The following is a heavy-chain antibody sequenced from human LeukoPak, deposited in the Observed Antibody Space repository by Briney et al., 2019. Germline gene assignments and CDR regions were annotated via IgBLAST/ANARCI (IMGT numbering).Heavy chain of an antibody. CDR1: GGSISSGGYS. J-gene: IGHJ4*02. Sequence: SETLSLTCAVSGGSISSGGYSWSWIRQPPGKGLEWIGYIYHSGSTYYNPSLKSRVTISVDRSKNQFSLKLSSVTAADTAVYYCARATTGSGWYGGDYFDYWGQGTLVTVSS. CDR3: ARATTGSGWYGGDYFDY. CDR2: IYHSGST. V-gene: IGHV4-30-2*01. D-gene: IGHD6-19*01.